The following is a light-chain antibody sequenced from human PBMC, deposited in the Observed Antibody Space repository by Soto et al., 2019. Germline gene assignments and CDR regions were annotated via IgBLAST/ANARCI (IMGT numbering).Light chain of an antibody. CDR1: ASNIGNNY. CDR3: SSFEASNNLL. V-gene: IGLV2-8*01. Sequence: QSVLTQPPSVSAAPGQKVTISCSGSASNIGNNYVSWYQQLPGTAPKLMIYEVSKRPSGVPDRFSGSKSGNTASLTVSGLQVEDEADYYCSSFEASNNLLFGGGTKLTVL. CDR2: EVS. J-gene: IGLJ2*01.